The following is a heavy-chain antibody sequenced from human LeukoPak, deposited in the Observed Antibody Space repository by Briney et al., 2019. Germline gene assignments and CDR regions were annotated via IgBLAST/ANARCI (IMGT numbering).Heavy chain of an antibody. D-gene: IGHD2-15*01. CDR1: GFTFSSYA. CDR3: ASGYCSGGSCYYPGGGVDHDAFDI. CDR2: ISYDGSNK. Sequence: GGSLRLSCAASGFTFSSYAMHWVRQAPGKGLEWVAVISYDGSNKYYADSVKGRFTISRDNSKNTLYLQMNSLRAEDTAVYYCASGYCSGGSCYYPGGGVDHDAFDIWGQGAMVTVSS. V-gene: IGHV3-30-3*01. J-gene: IGHJ3*02.